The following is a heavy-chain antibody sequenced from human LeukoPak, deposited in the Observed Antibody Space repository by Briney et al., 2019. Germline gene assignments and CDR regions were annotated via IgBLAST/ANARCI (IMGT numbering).Heavy chain of an antibody. CDR2: ISSSSSTI. D-gene: IGHD3/OR15-3a*01. Sequence: PGGSLRLSCAASGFIFSSYSMNWVRQAPGKGLEWILYISSSSSTIYYADSVKGRFTISRDNSKNTLYLQMNSLRAEDTAVYYCARVGLGPPYYFDYWGQGTLVTVSS. CDR3: ARVGLGPPYYFDY. J-gene: IGHJ4*02. CDR1: GFIFSSYS. V-gene: IGHV3-48*01.